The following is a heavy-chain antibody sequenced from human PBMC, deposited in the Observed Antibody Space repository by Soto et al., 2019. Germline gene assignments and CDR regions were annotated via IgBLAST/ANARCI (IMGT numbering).Heavy chain of an antibody. Sequence: PGGSLRLSCAASGFSFTNFAMSWVRQAPGKGLEWVAGIGASGDITWYADSVKGRLSISRGNSKNTLYLQLNSLRFEDTAVYYCAKDDFTDRGDDYFDYWGPGTLVTVSS. CDR1: GFSFTNFA. CDR3: AKDDFTDRGDDYFDY. D-gene: IGHD2-21*02. CDR2: IGASGDIT. V-gene: IGHV3-23*01. J-gene: IGHJ4*02.